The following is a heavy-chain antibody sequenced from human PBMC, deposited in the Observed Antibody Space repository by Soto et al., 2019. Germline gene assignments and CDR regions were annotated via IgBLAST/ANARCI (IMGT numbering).Heavy chain of an antibody. CDR2: IYYSGST. D-gene: IGHD3-22*01. J-gene: IGHJ4*02. CDR3: VRATYFSDSSGYTRCLDY. CDR1: GGSISSGDYY. V-gene: IGHV4-30-4*01. Sequence: PSETLSLTCTVSGGSISSGDYYWSWIRQPPGKGLEWIGYIYYSGSTYYNPSLKSRVTISVDTSKNQFSLKLSSVTAADTAVYYCVRATYFSDSSGYTRCLDYWGQGTLVTVSS.